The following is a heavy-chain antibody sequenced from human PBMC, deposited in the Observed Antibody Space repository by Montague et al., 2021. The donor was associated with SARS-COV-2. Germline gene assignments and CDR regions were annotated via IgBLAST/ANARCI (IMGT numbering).Heavy chain of an antibody. CDR1: GGSIRTSSYY. CDR2: IYYSGST. D-gene: IGHD4-17*01. Sequence: SETLSLTCTVSGGSIRTSSYYWGWIRQPPGKGLDWIGSIYYSGSTYYNPSLKSRVTISVDTSKNQFSLKLSSVTAADTAVYYCAMRGGALDAIDIWGQGTMVTVSS. CDR3: AMRGGALDAIDI. V-gene: IGHV4-39*01. J-gene: IGHJ3*02.